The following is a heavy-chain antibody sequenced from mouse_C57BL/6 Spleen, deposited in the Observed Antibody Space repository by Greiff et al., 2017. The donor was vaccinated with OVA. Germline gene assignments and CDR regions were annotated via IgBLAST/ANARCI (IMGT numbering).Heavy chain of an antibody. Sequence: QVQLQQSGAELMKPGASVKLSCKATGYTFTGYWIAWVKQRPGHGLEWIGEILPGSGSTNYNEKFKGKATFTADTSSNTAYMQLSSLTTEDSAIYYCATGGLYDGYYDWYFDVWGTGTTVTVSS. V-gene: IGHV1-9*01. CDR1: GYTFTGYW. D-gene: IGHD2-3*01. CDR3: ATGGLYDGYYDWYFDV. CDR2: ILPGSGST. J-gene: IGHJ1*03.